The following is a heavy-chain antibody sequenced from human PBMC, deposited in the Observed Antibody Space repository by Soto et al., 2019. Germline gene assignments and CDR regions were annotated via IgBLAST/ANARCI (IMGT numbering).Heavy chain of an antibody. CDR1: GYTFTSYG. Sequence: ASVKVSCKASGYTFTSYGISWVRQAPGQGLEWMGWISAYNGNTNYAQRLQGRVTMTTDTSTSTAYMELRSLRSDDTAVYYCARDYVLRYIDWLLERYYYYGMDVWG. V-gene: IGHV1-18*01. D-gene: IGHD3-9*01. CDR3: ARDYVLRYIDWLLERYYYYGMDV. CDR2: ISAYNGNT. J-gene: IGHJ6*02.